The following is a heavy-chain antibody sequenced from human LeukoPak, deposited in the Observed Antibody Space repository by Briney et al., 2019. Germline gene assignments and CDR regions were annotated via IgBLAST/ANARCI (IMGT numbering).Heavy chain of an antibody. V-gene: IGHV4-59*08. Sequence: PSETLSLTCTVSGGSISGYYWSWIRQPPGRGLEWIGYIYSSGSTHYNPSLKSRVTISVDTSKNQFSLKLSSVTAADTAVYYCARHLYNSGSCHFDYWGQGTLVTVSS. CDR2: IYSSGST. CDR1: GGSISGYY. J-gene: IGHJ4*02. CDR3: ARHLYNSGSCHFDY. D-gene: IGHD3-10*01.